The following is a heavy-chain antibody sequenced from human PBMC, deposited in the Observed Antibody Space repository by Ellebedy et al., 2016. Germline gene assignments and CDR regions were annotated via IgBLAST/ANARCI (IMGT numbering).Heavy chain of an antibody. Sequence: GESLKISXGGSGFNFIGTWMNWVRQAPGKGLEWVGQIKNKAEGETTNFAAPVKGRFTISRDDSKNKVYLQMNSLKIEDTAIYYCTTGVVRGATGVDWGQGTLVTVSP. CDR1: GFNFIGTW. J-gene: IGHJ4*02. D-gene: IGHD3-10*01. CDR2: IKNKAEGETT. CDR3: TTGVVRGATGVD. V-gene: IGHV3-15*01.